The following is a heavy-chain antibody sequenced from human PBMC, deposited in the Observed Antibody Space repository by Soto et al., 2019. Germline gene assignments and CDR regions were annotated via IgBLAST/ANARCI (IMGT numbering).Heavy chain of an antibody. D-gene: IGHD6-13*01. CDR3: ARASSKRSVFGAFDI. V-gene: IGHV3-33*01. Sequence: ESGGGVVQPGRSLRLSCAASGFTFSSYGMHWVRQAPGKGLEWVAVIWYDGSNKYYADSVKGRFTISRDNSKNTLYLQMNSLRAEDTAVYYCARASSKRSVFGAFDIWGQGTMVTVSS. J-gene: IGHJ3*02. CDR1: GFTFSSYG. CDR2: IWYDGSNK.